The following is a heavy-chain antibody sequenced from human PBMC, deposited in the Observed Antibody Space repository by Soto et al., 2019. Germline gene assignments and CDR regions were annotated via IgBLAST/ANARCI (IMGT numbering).Heavy chain of an antibody. CDR1: GGSISSSSYY. J-gene: IGHJ6*02. Sequence: SETLSLTCTVSGGSISSSSYYWGWIRQPPGKGLEWIGSIYYSGSTYYNPSLKSRVTISVDTSKNQFSLKLSSVTAADTAVYYCARHGVAAADNYDYYGMDVWGQGTTVT. CDR2: IYYSGST. CDR3: ARHGVAAADNYDYYGMDV. V-gene: IGHV4-39*01. D-gene: IGHD6-13*01.